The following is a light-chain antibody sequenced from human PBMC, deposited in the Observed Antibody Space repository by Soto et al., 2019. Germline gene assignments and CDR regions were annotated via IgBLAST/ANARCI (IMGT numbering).Light chain of an antibody. V-gene: IGKV3-20*01. CDR3: QQYGSSPLT. J-gene: IGKJ4*01. CDR2: GAS. CDR1: QSVNSDY. Sequence: EIVLTQSPGTLSLSPGERATLSCRASQSVNSDYLAWYQQKPGQAPRLLIYGASRRATGIPDRFGGSGSGTDFTLTISRLEPEDFEVYYCQQYGSSPLTFGGGTKVDIK.